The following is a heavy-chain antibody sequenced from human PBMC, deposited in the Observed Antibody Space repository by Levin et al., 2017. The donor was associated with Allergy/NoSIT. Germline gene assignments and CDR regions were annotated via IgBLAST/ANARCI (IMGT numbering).Heavy chain of an antibody. CDR1: GFTFSSYG. CDR3: AKGVWMRN. CDR2: ISYDGSNK. V-gene: IGHV3-30*18. D-gene: IGHD6-13*01. Sequence: LSLTCAASGFTFSSYGMHWVRQAPGKGLEWVAVISYDGSNKYYADSVKGRFTISRDNSKNTLYLQMNSLRAEDTAVYYCAKGVWMRNWGQGTLVTVSS. J-gene: IGHJ4*02.